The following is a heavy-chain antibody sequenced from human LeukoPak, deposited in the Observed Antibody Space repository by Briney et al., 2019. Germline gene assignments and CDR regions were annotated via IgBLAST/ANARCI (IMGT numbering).Heavy chain of an antibody. CDR3: ARVISYFDL. D-gene: IGHD3/OR15-3a*01. V-gene: IGHV3-74*01. CDR1: GFTFSRHW. Sequence: GGSLRLSCAASGFTFSRHWMHWVRQGPGKGLEWVSRIKSDGSETQYADTVKGRFTISRDNAHNTLYMQMTSLRPEDTAVYYCARVISYFDLWGQGALVTASS. J-gene: IGHJ4*02. CDR2: IKSDGSET.